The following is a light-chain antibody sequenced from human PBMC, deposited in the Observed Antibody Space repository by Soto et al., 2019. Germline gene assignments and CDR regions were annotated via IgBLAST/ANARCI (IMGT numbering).Light chain of an antibody. CDR2: GAS. CDR3: QQYNNWPPWT. Sequence: EVVMTQSPATLSVSPGERATLSCRASQSVSSNLAWYQQKPGQAPSLLIYGASTRATGIPARFSGSGSGTEFTLTIRRLQSEDFAVYCCQQYNNWPPWTFGQGTKVEIK. CDR1: QSVSSN. J-gene: IGKJ1*01. V-gene: IGKV3-15*01.